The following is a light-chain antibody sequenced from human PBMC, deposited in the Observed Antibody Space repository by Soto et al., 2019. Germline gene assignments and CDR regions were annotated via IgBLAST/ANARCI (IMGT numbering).Light chain of an antibody. Sequence: DIVMTQSPDSLAVSLGERATINCKSTQSVLFSPNNMNYLAWYQQKPGQPPKLLIYWASTRDSGVPDRFSGSGSGRDFTLTISSLQAEDVAVYYCQQYYSTPPTFGHGTKLEIK. CDR1: QSVLFSPNNMNY. J-gene: IGKJ2*01. CDR3: QQYYSTPPT. V-gene: IGKV4-1*01. CDR2: WAS.